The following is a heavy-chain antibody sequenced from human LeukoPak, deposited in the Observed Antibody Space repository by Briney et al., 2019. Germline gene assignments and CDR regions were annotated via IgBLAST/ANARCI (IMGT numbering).Heavy chain of an antibody. V-gene: IGHV1-18*01. J-gene: IGHJ6*03. CDR1: GYIFTSYG. Sequence: ASVRVSCTASGYIFTSYGISWVRQAPGQGLEWRGWISGNSANTNYAQKLQGRVTMTTDTSTSTAYMELWSLRSDDTAVYYCAREDYSSGGMDVWGKGTTVTISS. D-gene: IGHD3-10*01. CDR2: ISGNSANT. CDR3: AREDYSSGGMDV.